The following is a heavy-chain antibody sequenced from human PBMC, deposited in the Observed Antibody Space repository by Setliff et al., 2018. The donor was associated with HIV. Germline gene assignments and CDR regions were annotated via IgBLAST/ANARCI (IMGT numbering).Heavy chain of an antibody. CDR3: ARARITMIGGRLEPYAFDR. V-gene: IGHV4-61*02. D-gene: IGHD3-10*01. Sequence: SETLSLTCTVSGGSISSDDYYWNWIRQPPGKGLEWIGRIYTSGSTNYNPSLKSRVTMSVDTSKNQLSLKLRSVTAADTAVYYCARARITMIGGRLEPYAFDRWGQGTKVTVSS. CDR1: GGSISSDDYY. J-gene: IGHJ3*01. CDR2: IYTSGST.